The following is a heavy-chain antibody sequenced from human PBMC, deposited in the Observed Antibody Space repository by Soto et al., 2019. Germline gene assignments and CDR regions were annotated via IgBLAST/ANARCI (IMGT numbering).Heavy chain of an antibody. V-gene: IGHV4-4*02. CDR1: GDSISSDKW. CDR2: IHHSGRT. J-gene: IGHJ4*02. D-gene: IGHD2-21*02. CDR3: ARGGDWQFDY. Sequence: SETLSLICAVSGDSISSDKWWSWVRQPPGKGLEWIGEIHHSGRTNYNPSLKSRVTILVEKSKNQVSLELSSMTAADTAVYYCARGGDWQFDYWGQGTLVTVSS.